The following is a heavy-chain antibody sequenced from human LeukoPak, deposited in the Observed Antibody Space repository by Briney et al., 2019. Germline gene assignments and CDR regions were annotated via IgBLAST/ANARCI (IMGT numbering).Heavy chain of an antibody. CDR1: S. Sequence: SMNWVRQAPGKGVEWVSSISSSSSYIYYADSVKGRFTISRDNAKNSLYLQMNSLRAEDTAVYYCARGTVIPGGDAFDIWGQGTMVTVSS. CDR3: ARGTVIPGGDAFDI. V-gene: IGHV3-21*01. D-gene: IGHD4-4*01. J-gene: IGHJ3*02. CDR2: ISSSSSYI.